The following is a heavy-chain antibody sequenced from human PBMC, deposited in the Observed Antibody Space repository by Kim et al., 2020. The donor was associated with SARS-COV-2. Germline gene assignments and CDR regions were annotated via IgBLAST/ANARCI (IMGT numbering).Heavy chain of an antibody. CDR2: IKSKTDGGTI. CDR3: TTGTRPY. CDR1: GLRFSNAW. V-gene: IGHV3-15*01. J-gene: IGHJ4*02. Sequence: GGSLRLSCAASGLRFSNAWMSWVRQAPGKGLAWIGRIKSKTDGGTIDYIAPVEGRFTISRDDSKNTLYLQMNSLKTEDTAVYYCTTGTRPYWGQGTLVTVSS. D-gene: IGHD3-10*01.